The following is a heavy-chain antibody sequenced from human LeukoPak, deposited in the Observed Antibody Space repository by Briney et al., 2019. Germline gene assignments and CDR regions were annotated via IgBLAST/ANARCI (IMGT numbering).Heavy chain of an antibody. D-gene: IGHD6-19*01. J-gene: IGHJ4*02. CDR1: GYTFTSYD. CDR2: MNPNSGNT. CDR3: ARARGGGWYLDY. Sequence: ASVKVSCKASGYTFTSYDINWVRQATGQGLEWMGWMNPNSGNTGYAQKFQGRITMTRNTSTSTAYMELNSLRAEDTAVYYCARARGGGWYLDYWGQGTLVTVSS. V-gene: IGHV1-8*01.